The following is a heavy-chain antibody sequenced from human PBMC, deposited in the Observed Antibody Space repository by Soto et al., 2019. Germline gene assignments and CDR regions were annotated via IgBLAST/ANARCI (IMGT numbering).Heavy chain of an antibody. Sequence: PGGSLRLSCAASGFTFSDYYMSWIRQAPGKGLEWVSYISSSGSTIYYADSVEGRFTISRDNAKNSLYLQMNSLRAEDTAVYYCARGPYDYVWGSDPPHFDYWGQGALVTVSS. CDR3: ARGPYDYVWGSDPPHFDY. CDR2: ISSSGSTI. CDR1: GFTFSDYY. D-gene: IGHD3-16*02. J-gene: IGHJ4*02. V-gene: IGHV3-11*01.